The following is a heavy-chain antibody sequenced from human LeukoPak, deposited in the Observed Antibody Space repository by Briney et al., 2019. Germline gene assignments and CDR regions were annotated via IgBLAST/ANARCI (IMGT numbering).Heavy chain of an antibody. Sequence: GASVKASCKASGYTFTSYAMHWVRQAPGQRLGWMGWINAGNGNTKYSQKFQGRVTITRDTSASTAYMELSSLRSEDTAVYYCARDPRYSSGWYDYWGQGTLVTVSS. V-gene: IGHV1-3*01. J-gene: IGHJ4*02. CDR2: INAGNGNT. D-gene: IGHD6-19*01. CDR3: ARDPRYSSGWYDY. CDR1: GYTFTSYA.